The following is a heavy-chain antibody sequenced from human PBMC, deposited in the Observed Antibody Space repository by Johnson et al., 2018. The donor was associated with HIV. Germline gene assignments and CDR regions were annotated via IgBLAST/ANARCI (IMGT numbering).Heavy chain of an antibody. V-gene: IGHV3-7*01. Sequence: VQLVESGGGLVQPGGSLRLSCAASAFTFSSYWMSWVRQAPGKGLEWVANMKQDGSEKYYVDSVKGRFTISRDNAKNSLYLQMNSLRAEDTAVYYCARRGLVGIVATSRGAFDIWGQGTMVTVSS. D-gene: IGHD5-12*01. CDR3: ARRGLVGIVATSRGAFDI. CDR1: AFTFSSYW. J-gene: IGHJ3*02. CDR2: MKQDGSEK.